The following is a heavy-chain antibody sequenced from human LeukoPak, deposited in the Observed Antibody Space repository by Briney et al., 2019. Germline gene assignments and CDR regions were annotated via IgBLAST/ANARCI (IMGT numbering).Heavy chain of an antibody. CDR3: AKGIDVDTAMPPDY. J-gene: IGHJ4*02. Sequence: GRSLRLSCAASGFTFDDYAMHWVRQAPGKGLEWVSGISWNSGSIGYADSVKGRFTISRDNSKNTLYLQMNSLRAEDTAVYYCAKGIDVDTAMPPDYWGQGTLVTVSS. CDR2: ISWNSGSI. D-gene: IGHD5-18*01. V-gene: IGHV3-9*01. CDR1: GFTFDDYA.